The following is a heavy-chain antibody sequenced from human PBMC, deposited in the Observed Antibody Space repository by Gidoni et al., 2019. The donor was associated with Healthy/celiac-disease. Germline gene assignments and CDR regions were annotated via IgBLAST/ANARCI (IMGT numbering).Heavy chain of an antibody. V-gene: IGHV1-18*01. J-gene: IGHJ4*02. Sequence: QVQLVQSGAEVKKPGASVKVSCKASGYTFTSYGISWVRQAPGQGLEWMGWISAYNGNTNYAQKLQGRVTMTTDTSTSTAYMELRSLRSDDTAVYYCARDPLTQLWSSPIPFDYWGQGTLVTVSS. D-gene: IGHD5-18*01. CDR2: ISAYNGNT. CDR1: GYTFTSYG. CDR3: ARDPLTQLWSSPIPFDY.